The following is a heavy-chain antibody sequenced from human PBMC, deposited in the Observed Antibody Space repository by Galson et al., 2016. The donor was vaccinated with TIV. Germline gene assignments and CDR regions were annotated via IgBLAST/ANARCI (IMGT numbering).Heavy chain of an antibody. D-gene: IGHD2-2*03. CDR2: ISYDGSDK. CDR1: GFTFGSYG. Sequence: SLRLSCAASGFTFGSYGMHWVRQAPGKGLEWVACISYDGSDKSYSDSVKGRFTISRDKSKNTLYLQMNSLRAEDTAIYHCARVDKSYHMDVWGKGTTVTVSS. CDR3: ARVDKSYHMDV. V-gene: IGHV3-30*03. J-gene: IGHJ6*03.